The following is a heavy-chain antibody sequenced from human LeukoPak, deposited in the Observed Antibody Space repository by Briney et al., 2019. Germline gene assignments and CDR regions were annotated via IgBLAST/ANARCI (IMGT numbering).Heavy chain of an antibody. Sequence: SETLSLTCTVSGDSISPYYWSWIRQPPGKGLEWIGYIYYSGSTNYNPSLKSRVTISVDTSKNQFSLKLSSATAADTAVYYCARGGGYYKNFDYWGRGTLVTVSS. CDR2: IYYSGST. D-gene: IGHD2-21*02. CDR3: ARGGGYYKNFDY. V-gene: IGHV4-59*01. CDR1: GDSISPYY. J-gene: IGHJ4*02.